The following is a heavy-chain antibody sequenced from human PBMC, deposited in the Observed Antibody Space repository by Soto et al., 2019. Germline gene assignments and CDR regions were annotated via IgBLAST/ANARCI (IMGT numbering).Heavy chain of an antibody. CDR1: GFTFSSYT. CDR3: ARSPVMITFGGVIAYFDY. J-gene: IGHJ4*02. CDR2: ISSSSSYI. V-gene: IGHV3-21*01. Sequence: GGSLRLSCAASGFTFSSYTMNWVRQAPGKGLEWVSSISSSSSYIYYADSVKGRFTISRDNAENSLYLQMNSLRAEDTAVVYCARSPVMITFGGVIAYFDYWGLGTLVTVPS. D-gene: IGHD3-16*02.